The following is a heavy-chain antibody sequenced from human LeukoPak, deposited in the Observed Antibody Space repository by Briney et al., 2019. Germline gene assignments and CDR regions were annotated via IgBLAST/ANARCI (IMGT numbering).Heavy chain of an antibody. CDR1: GGSISSYY. CDR2: IYYSGST. Sequence: SATLSLTCTVSGGSISSYYWSWIRQTPGKGLEWIGYIYYSGSTNYNPSLKSRVTISVDTSKNQFSLKLSSVTAADTAVYYCARDYYGSRGWFDPWGQGTLVTVSS. J-gene: IGHJ5*02. D-gene: IGHD3-10*01. V-gene: IGHV4-59*01. CDR3: ARDYYGSRGWFDP.